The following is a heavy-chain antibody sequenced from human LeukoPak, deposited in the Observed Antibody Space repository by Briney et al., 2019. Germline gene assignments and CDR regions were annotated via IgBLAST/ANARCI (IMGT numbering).Heavy chain of an antibody. CDR2: ISGDGVST. Sequence: GGSLRLSCVASGLPIADFAMRWVRQAPGKGLEWVSLISGDGVSTFYADSVKGRFSISRDNSKNSLYLEMNSLRTEDAAMYYCAKGGSGWSYYFDFWGQGTLVTVSS. CDR3: AKGGSGWSYYFDF. V-gene: IGHV3-43*02. CDR1: GLPIADFA. D-gene: IGHD6-19*01. J-gene: IGHJ4*02.